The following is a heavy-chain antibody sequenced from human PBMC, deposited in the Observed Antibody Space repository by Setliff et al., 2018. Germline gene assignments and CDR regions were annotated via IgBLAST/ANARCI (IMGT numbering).Heavy chain of an antibody. J-gene: IGHJ6*03. CDR2: LYYSGST. D-gene: IGHD3-3*01. CDR3: ARMSGFLYMDV. CDR1: GGSISSDS. Sequence: SETLSLTCTVSGGSISSDSWSWIRQPPGKGLEWIGYLYYSGSTNYNPSLKSRVTISIDASKRQFSLKLTSVTAADTAVYYCARMSGFLYMDVWGKGTTVTVSS. V-gene: IGHV4-59*08.